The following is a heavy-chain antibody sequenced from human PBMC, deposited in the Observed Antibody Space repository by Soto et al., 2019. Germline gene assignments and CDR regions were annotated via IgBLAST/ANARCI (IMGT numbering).Heavy chain of an antibody. D-gene: IGHD1-1*01. CDR2: INEHGSEM. V-gene: IGHV3-7*03. J-gene: IGHJ4*02. Sequence: EVQLVGSGGGLVQPGGSLRLSCAASGFTYSNYWINWVRQAPGEGLEWVANINEHGSEMHYVDSVKGLFTISRDNAKTSVYLQMNSLRAEDTAVYYCLSFWTDSWGQGSLVTVSS. CDR3: LSFWTDS. CDR1: GFTYSNYW.